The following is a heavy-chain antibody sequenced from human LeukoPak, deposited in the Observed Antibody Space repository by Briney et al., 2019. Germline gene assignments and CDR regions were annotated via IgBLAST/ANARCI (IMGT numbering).Heavy chain of an antibody. Sequence: ATVKVSCKASGYTFTSYAMNWVRQAPGQGLEWMGWINTKTGNPTYAQGFTGRFVFSLDTSVSTSYLQISSLKAEDTAVYYCARDGVDTLFDPWGQGTLVTVSS. J-gene: IGHJ5*02. CDR2: INTKTGNP. CDR1: GYTFTSYA. V-gene: IGHV7-4-1*02. CDR3: ARDGVDTLFDP. D-gene: IGHD5-18*01.